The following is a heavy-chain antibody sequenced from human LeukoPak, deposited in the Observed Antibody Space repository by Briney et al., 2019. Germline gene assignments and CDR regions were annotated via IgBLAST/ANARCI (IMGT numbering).Heavy chain of an antibody. CDR2: MNPNSGNT. V-gene: IGHV1-8*03. J-gene: IGHJ6*03. CDR1: GYTFTSYD. CDR3: ARGIYGSGSYYNGYYYYMDV. Sequence: ASVKVSCKASGYTFTSYDINWVRQATGQGLEWMVWMNPNSGNTGYAQKFQGRVTITRNTSISTAYMELSSLRSEDTAVYYCARGIYGSGSYYNGYYYYMDVWGKGTTVTVSS. D-gene: IGHD3-10*01.